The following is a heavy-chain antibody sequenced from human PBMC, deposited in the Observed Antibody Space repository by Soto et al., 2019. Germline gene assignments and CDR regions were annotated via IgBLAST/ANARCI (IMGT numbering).Heavy chain of an antibody. Sequence: GGSLRLSCAASGFTFSSYGMHWVRQAPGKGLEWVAVIWYDGSNKYYADSVKGRFTISRDNSKNTLYLQMNSLRAEDTAVYYCARGRGSSWYYFDYWGQGTLVTAPQ. CDR3: ARGRGSSWYYFDY. CDR2: IWYDGSNK. D-gene: IGHD6-13*01. V-gene: IGHV3-33*01. J-gene: IGHJ4*02. CDR1: GFTFSSYG.